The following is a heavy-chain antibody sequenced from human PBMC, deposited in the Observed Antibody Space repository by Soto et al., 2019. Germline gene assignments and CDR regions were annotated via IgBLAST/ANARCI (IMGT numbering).Heavy chain of an antibody. CDR3: AGTTSHQWYYMDV. D-gene: IGHD1-7*01. CDR1: GDSVSSNSAA. V-gene: IGHV6-1*01. J-gene: IGHJ6*03. Sequence: SQTLSLTCDISGDSVSSNSAAWNLIKLSPSRGLEWLARTYYRSRWYNDYAVSVRSRITVNPDTSKNQFSLQLTSVTPEDTAVYYCAGTTSHQWYYMDVWGKGTTVTVSS. CDR2: TYYRSRWYN.